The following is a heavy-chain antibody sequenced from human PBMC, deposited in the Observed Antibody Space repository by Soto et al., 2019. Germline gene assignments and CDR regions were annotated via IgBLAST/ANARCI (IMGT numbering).Heavy chain of an antibody. V-gene: IGHV1-69*06. CDR1: GGTFSSYA. J-gene: IGHJ5*02. CDR2: IIPIFGTA. D-gene: IGHD1-1*01. CDR3: ARGRTGTYNWFDP. Sequence: QVQLVQSGAEVKKPGSSVKVSCKASGGTFSSYAISWVRQAPGQGLEWMGGIIPIFGTANYAQKFQGRVTITADKSTSTAYMVLSSLIFEDTAVYYCARGRTGTYNWFDPWGQGTLVTVSS.